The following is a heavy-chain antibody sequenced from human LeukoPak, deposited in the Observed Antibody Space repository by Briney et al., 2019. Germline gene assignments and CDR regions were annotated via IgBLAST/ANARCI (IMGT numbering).Heavy chain of an antibody. J-gene: IGHJ4*02. Sequence: SSETLSLTCTVSGGSISRYYWSWIRQPPVRGLEWIGYIDYSGSSNSNPSLKSRVTISLDTSNNQFSLKLSSVTAADTAVYYCARGLRLSAAGTNFDSWGQGTLVTVSS. CDR1: GGSISRYY. CDR3: ARGLRLSAAGTNFDS. V-gene: IGHV4-59*01. CDR2: IDYSGSS. D-gene: IGHD6-13*01.